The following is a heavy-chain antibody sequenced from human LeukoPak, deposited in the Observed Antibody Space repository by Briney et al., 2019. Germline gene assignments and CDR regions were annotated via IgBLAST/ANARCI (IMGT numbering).Heavy chain of an antibody. CDR3: ARGRSGYDLVWFDP. V-gene: IGHV4-39*07. J-gene: IGHJ5*02. CDR2: IYHSGST. D-gene: IGHD5-12*01. Sequence: PSETLSLTCTVSGGSISSSSYYWGWIRQPPGKGLEWIGEIYHSGSTNYNPSLKSRVTISVDKSKNQFSLKLRSVTAADTAVYYCARGRSGYDLVWFDPWGQGTLVTVSS. CDR1: GGSISSSSYY.